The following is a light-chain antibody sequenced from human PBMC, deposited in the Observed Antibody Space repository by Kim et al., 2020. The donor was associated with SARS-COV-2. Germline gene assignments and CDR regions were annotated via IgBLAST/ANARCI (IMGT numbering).Light chain of an antibody. J-gene: IGLJ3*02. CDR2: GNS. Sequence: RVTISCTGSSSNIGAGYDVHWYQQLPGTAPKLLIYGNSNRPSGVPDRFSGSKSGTSASLAITGLQAEDEAEFHCQSYDIRLSGWVFGGGTKLTVL. CDR1: SSNIGAGYD. CDR3: QSYDIRLSGWV. V-gene: IGLV1-40*01.